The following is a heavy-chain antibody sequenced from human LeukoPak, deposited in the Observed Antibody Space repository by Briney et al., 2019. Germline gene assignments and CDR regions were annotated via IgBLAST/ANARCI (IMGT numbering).Heavy chain of an antibody. Sequence: SVTVSCTASGGTFSGYAISWVRQAPGQGLEWMGGTIPIFGTANYAQKFQGRVTITADESTSTAYMELSSLRSEDTAVYYCARDSALGSGSYDDYWGQGTLVTVSS. J-gene: IGHJ4*02. CDR1: GGTFSGYA. CDR3: ARDSALGSGSYDDY. V-gene: IGHV1-69*13. D-gene: IGHD1-26*01. CDR2: TIPIFGTA.